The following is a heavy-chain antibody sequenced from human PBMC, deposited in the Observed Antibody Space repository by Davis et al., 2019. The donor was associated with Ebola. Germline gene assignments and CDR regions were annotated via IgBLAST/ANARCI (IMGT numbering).Heavy chain of an antibody. CDR2: INHSGST. J-gene: IGHJ2*01. CDR1: GGSISSSSYY. V-gene: IGHV4-61*05. D-gene: IGHD1-7*01. CDR3: ARWNWANTAHHWYFDL. Sequence: SETLSLTCTVSGGSISSSSYYWGWIRQPPGKGLEWIGEINHSGSTNYNPSLKSRVTISVDTSKNQFSLKLSSVTAADTAVYYCARWNWANTAHHWYFDLWGRGTLVTVSS.